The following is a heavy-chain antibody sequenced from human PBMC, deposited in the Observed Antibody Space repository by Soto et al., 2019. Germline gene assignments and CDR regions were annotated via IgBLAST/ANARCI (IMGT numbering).Heavy chain of an antibody. CDR1: GFTFSSFW. CDR3: VRDRSASYLEGFDY. J-gene: IGHJ4*02. CDR2: IKQDGSEK. Sequence: SGGSLRLSCAASGFTFSSFWMTWVRQAPGKGLEWVANIKQDGSEKYYVDSVKGRFTISRDNARNSLFLEMKSLRSEDTAVYSCVRDRSASYLEGFDYWGQGTLVTVSS. V-gene: IGHV3-7*01. D-gene: IGHD1-26*01.